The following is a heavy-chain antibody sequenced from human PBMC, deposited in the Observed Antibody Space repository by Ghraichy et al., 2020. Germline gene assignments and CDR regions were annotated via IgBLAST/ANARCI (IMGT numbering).Heavy chain of an antibody. V-gene: IGHV4-59*11. J-gene: IGHJ3*02. CDR1: GGFIGSHY. CDR3: ARAGLTMTTLLDGLDM. Sequence: SQTLSLTCSVSGGFIGSHYWNWIRQPPGKGLEWLGHIYYSESSYYNNGNTKYSPSLGSRVTISLDTSKSQFSLKLTSLTAADTAVYYCARAGLTMTTLLDGLDMWGQGTMVTVS. D-gene: IGHD4-17*01. CDR2: IYYSESS.